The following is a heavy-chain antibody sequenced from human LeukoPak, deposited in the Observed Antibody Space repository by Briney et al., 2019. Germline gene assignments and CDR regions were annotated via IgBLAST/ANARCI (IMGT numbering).Heavy chain of an antibody. CDR1: GFTFSSYS. CDR2: ISSSSTTI. Sequence: GGSLRLSCVASGFTFSSYSINWVRQAPGKGLEWVSYISSSSTTIYYADSVKGRFTISRDNARNSLHLHMSSLRADDTAVYYCARGKRRFDYWGQGTLVTVSS. J-gene: IGHJ4*02. V-gene: IGHV3-48*04. CDR3: ARGKRRFDY.